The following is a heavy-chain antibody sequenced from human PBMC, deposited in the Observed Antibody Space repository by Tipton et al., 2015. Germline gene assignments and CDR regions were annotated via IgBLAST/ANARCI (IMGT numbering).Heavy chain of an antibody. J-gene: IGHJ4*02. CDR2: IHHGGST. Sequence: GSLRLSCTASGFIFSNYAMAWVRQAPKGLEWIGEIHHGGSTNYNPSLKSRVTMSVDTSKNQFSLHLSSVTAADTAVYYCAREVWYNDSTGYDYWGQGTLVTVSS. CDR3: AREVWYNDSTGYDY. V-gene: IGHV4-4*02. D-gene: IGHD3-22*01. CDR1: GFIFSNYA.